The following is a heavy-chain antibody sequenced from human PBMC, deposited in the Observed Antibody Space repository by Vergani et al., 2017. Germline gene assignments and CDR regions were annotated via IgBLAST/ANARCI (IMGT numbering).Heavy chain of an antibody. D-gene: IGHD1-26*01. J-gene: IGHJ3*02. CDR2: IRSKAYGGTT. CDR3: TRGISGSYFFGAFDI. V-gene: IGHV3-49*04. Sequence: EVRLVDSGGGLVQPGGSLRLSCAASGFSVSDNYMSWVRQAPGKGLEWVGFIRSKAYGGTTEYAASVKGRFTISRDDSKSIAYLQMNSLKTEDTAVYYCTRGISGSYFFGAFDIWGQGTMVTVSS. CDR1: GFSVSDNY.